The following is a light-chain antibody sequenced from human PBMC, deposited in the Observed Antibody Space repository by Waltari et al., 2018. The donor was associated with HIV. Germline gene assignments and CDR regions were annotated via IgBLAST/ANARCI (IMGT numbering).Light chain of an antibody. CDR1: SSHIGSNT. Sequence: QSVLTQPPSASGPPGQRVTISCSGCSSHIGSNTVNWYQQVPGTAPKLLIYSNHQRPSGVPDRFSGSKSGTSASLAISGLQSEDEVDYFCASWDDRLSGWVFGGGTKLTVL. J-gene: IGLJ3*02. CDR2: SNH. CDR3: ASWDDRLSGWV. V-gene: IGLV1-44*01.